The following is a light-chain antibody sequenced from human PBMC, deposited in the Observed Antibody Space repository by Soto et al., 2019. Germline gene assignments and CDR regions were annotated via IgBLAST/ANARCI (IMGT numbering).Light chain of an antibody. CDR1: RNDIGAYEF. Sequence: QSVLTQPPSASGSPGQSVTISCTGTRNDIGAYEFVSWYQYHPGKAPKLIIYEVVQRPSGVPDRFSGSKSGNTASLTVSGLQAADEADYYCKSYAGSNTYVFGTGTKVTVL. CDR3: KSYAGSNTYV. CDR2: EVV. J-gene: IGLJ1*01. V-gene: IGLV2-8*01.